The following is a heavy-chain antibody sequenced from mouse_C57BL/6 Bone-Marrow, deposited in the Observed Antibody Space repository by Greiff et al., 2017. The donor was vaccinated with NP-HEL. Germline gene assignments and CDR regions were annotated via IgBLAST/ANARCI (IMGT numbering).Heavy chain of an antibody. CDR3: ARVSLLRYRYVDV. V-gene: IGHV5-16*01. CDR1: GFTFSDYY. CDR2: INYDGSST. J-gene: IGHJ1*03. Sequence: EVHLVESEGGLVQPGSSMKLSCTASGFTFSDYYMAWVRQVPEKGLEWVANINYDGSSTYYLDSLKSRFIISRDNAKNILYLQMSSLKSEDTATYYCARVSLLRYRYVDVWGTGTTVTVSS. D-gene: IGHD1-2*01.